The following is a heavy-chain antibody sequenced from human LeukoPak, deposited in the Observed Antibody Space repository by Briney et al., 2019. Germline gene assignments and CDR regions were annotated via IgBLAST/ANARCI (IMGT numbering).Heavy chain of an antibody. CDR3: AARPRMPPRFYY. Sequence: GGSLRLSCAASGFTFSSYPMSWVRQAPGKGLQWVSAINGGGSAYYADSVKGRFTISRDNSKSTLYLQMNSLRAEDTAIYYCAARPRMPPRFYYWGQGTLVTVSS. J-gene: IGHJ4*02. V-gene: IGHV3-23*01. D-gene: IGHD1-14*01. CDR1: GFTFSSYP. CDR2: INGGGSA.